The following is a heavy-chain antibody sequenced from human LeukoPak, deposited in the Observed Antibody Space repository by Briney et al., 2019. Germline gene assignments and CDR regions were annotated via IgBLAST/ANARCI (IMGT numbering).Heavy chain of an antibody. CDR1: GGSFSGYY. CDR3: ARDRRYYGSGSYRGTFDY. V-gene: IGHV4-34*01. J-gene: IGHJ4*02. CDR2: INHSGST. Sequence: SETLSLTCAVYGGSFSGYYWSWIRQPPGKGLEWIGEINHSGSTNYNPSLKSRVTISVDTSKNQFSLKLSSVTAADTAVYYCARDRRYYGSGSYRGTFDYWGQGTLVTVSS. D-gene: IGHD3-10*01.